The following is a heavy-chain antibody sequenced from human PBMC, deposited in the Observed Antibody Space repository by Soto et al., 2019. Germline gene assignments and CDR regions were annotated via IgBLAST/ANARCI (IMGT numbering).Heavy chain of an antibody. CDR3: ARDRYYYDSSGYYYSWFDP. CDR1: GGSISSYY. Sequence: ITCTVSGGSISSYYWSWIRQPAGKGLEWIGRIYTSGSTNYNPSLKSRVTMSVDTSKNQFSLKLSSVTAADTAVYYCARDRYYYDSSGYYYSWFDPWGQGTLVTVSS. V-gene: IGHV4-4*07. D-gene: IGHD3-22*01. J-gene: IGHJ5*02. CDR2: IYTSGST.